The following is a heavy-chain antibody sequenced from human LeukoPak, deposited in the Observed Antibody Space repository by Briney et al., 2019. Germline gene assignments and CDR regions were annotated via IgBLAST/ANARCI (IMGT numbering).Heavy chain of an antibody. D-gene: IGHD3-10*01. V-gene: IGHV4-59*01. J-gene: IGHJ4*02. CDR3: ARSIPMVRGVANFDY. Sequence: PSETLSLTCTVSGGSISSYYWSWIRQPPGKGLEWIGYIYYSGSTNYNPSLKSRVTISVDTSKNQFSLKLGSVTAADTAVYYCARSIPMVRGVANFDYWGQGTLVTVSS. CDR2: IYYSGST. CDR1: GGSISSYY.